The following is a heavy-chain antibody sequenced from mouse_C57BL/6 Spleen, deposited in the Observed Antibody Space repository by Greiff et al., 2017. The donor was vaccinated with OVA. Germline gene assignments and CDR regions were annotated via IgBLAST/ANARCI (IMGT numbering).Heavy chain of an antibody. Sequence: EVKLMESGPGLVKPSQSLSLTCSVTGYSITSGYYWNWIRQFPGNKLEWMGYISYDGSNNYNPSLKNRISITRDTSKNQFFLKLNSVATEDTATYYCAREGRLLRWMDYWGQGNSVTNTS. CDR1: GYSITSGYY. CDR2: ISYDGSN. CDR3: AREGRLLRWMDY. J-gene: IGHJ4*01. D-gene: IGHD2-3*01. V-gene: IGHV3-6*01.